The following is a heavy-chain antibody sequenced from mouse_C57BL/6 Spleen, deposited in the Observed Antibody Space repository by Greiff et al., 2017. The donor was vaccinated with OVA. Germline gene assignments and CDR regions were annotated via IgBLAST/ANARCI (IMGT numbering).Heavy chain of an antibody. CDR3: TRSHDYGWYFDV. Sequence: QVQLQQSGAELVRPGASVTLSCKASGYTFTDYEMHWVKQTPVHGLEWIGAIDPETGGTAYNQKFQGKAILTADKSSSTAYMELRSLTSEDSAVYYCTRSHDYGWYFDVWGTGTTVTVSS. CDR1: GYTFTDYE. D-gene: IGHD2-4*01. J-gene: IGHJ1*03. CDR2: IDPETGGT. V-gene: IGHV1-15*01.